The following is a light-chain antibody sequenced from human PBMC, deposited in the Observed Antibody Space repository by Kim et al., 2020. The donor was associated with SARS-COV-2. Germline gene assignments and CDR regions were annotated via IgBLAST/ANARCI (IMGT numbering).Light chain of an antibody. CDR3: SSYTGSTTVGV. CDR2: DVT. Sequence: QAVTISCPGTSSDVGNYEYVSWYQQYPGKAPKLMIYDVTNRPSGVSNRFSGSKSGNTAFLTISGLQADDEADYYCSSYTGSTTVGVFGTGTKVTVL. J-gene: IGLJ1*01. CDR1: SSDVGNYEY. V-gene: IGLV2-14*04.